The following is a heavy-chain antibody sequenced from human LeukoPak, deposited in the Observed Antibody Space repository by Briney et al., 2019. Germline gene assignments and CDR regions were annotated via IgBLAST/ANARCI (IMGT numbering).Heavy chain of an antibody. J-gene: IGHJ3*02. Sequence: SVKVSCKASGGTFSSYAISWVRQAPGQGLEWMGGIIPIFGTANNAQKIQGRVTITTDESTSTAYMELSSLRSEDTAVYYCARGLRRGRAFDIWGQGTMVTVSS. CDR3: ARGLRRGRAFDI. V-gene: IGHV1-69*05. D-gene: IGHD5/OR15-5a*01. CDR1: GGTFSSYA. CDR2: IIPIFGTA.